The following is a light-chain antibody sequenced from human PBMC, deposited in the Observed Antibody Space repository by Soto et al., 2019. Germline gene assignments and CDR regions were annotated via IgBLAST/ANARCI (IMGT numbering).Light chain of an antibody. CDR2: DAS. CDR3: QQYNRYS. J-gene: IGKJ1*01. V-gene: IGKV1-9*01. CDR1: QDIRNY. Sequence: IQLTQSPSSLSASVGDRVTVTCRASQDIRNYLAWYQQKPGKATKILVCDASTLCSGVRSRFSGSGSGTDFTLTISSLQPDDFATYYCQQYNRYSFGQGTKVDIK.